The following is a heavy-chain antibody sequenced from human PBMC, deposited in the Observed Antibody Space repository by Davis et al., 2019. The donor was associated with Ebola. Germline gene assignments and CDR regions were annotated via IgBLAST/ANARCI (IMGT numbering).Heavy chain of an antibody. CDR1: GFTFSSYS. Sequence: PGGSLRLSCAASGFTFSSYSMNWVRQAPGKGLEWVSYIRSSSSSIYYADSVKGRFTISRDNAKNSLYLQMNSLRDEDTAVYYCARDGGRHYYYYYGMDVWGQGTTVTVSS. D-gene: IGHD3-16*01. CDR2: IRSSSSSI. J-gene: IGHJ6*02. CDR3: ARDGGRHYYYYYGMDV. V-gene: IGHV3-48*02.